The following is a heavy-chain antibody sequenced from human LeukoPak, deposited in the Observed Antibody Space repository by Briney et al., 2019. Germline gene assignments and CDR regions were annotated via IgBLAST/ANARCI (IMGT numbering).Heavy chain of an antibody. Sequence: ASVKVSCKASGYTFTSYDINWVRQATGQGLEWMGWMNPSSGNTGYAQKFQGRVTITRNTSISTAYMELSSLRSEDTAVYYCARGRVTGTTFYDYWGQGTLVTVSS. CDR1: GYTFTSYD. D-gene: IGHD1-1*01. CDR3: ARGRVTGTTFYDY. J-gene: IGHJ4*02. CDR2: MNPSSGNT. V-gene: IGHV1-8*03.